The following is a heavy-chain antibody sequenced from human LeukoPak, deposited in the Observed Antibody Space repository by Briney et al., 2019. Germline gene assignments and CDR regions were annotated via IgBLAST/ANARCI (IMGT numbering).Heavy chain of an antibody. CDR1: GGSISSSSYY. CDR3: VSYGLFGSDY. D-gene: IGHD3-10*01. J-gene: IGHJ4*02. V-gene: IGHV4-39*07. CDR2: INHSGST. Sequence: LETLSLTCTVSGGSISSSSYYWGWIRQPPGKELEWIGDINHSGSTNYNPSLTSRVTISVDSSKNQFSLNLSSVTAADTAVYYCVSYGLFGSDYWGQGTLVTVSS.